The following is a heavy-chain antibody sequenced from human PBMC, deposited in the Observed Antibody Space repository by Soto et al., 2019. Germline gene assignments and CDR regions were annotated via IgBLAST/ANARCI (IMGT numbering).Heavy chain of an antibody. CDR3: ARDLVAAAGQIDY. CDR2: IYYSGST. V-gene: IGHV4-30-4*01. J-gene: IGHJ4*02. CDR1: GGSISSGDYY. D-gene: IGHD6-13*01. Sequence: QVQLQESGPGLVKPSQTLSLTCTVSGGSISSGDYYWSWIRQPPGKGLEWIGYIYYSGSTYYNPSLKSRVTISVDTSKNQFALKLSSVTAADTAVYYCARDLVAAAGQIDYWGQGTLVTVSS.